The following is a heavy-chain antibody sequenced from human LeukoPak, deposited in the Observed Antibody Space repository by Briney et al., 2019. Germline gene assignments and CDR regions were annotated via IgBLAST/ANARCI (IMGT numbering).Heavy chain of an antibody. Sequence: PGGSLRLSCAASGFTFSSYSMNWVRQAPGKGLEWVSYISSSSSTIYYADSVKGRFTISRDNAKNSLYLQMNSLRAEDTAVYYCAKVDRQRWELRYFQHWGQGTLVTVSS. CDR1: GFTFSSYS. CDR2: ISSSSSTI. V-gene: IGHV3-48*04. D-gene: IGHD1-26*01. J-gene: IGHJ1*01. CDR3: AKVDRQRWELRYFQH.